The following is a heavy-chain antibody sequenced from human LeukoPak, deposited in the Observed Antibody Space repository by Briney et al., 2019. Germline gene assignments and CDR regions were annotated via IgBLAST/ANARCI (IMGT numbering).Heavy chain of an antibody. Sequence: ASVKVSCKASGYTFTNYDFSWVRQAPGQGLEWMGWISTYSGSTNYAQRLQGRVTMTTDTSTSTAYMELRSLSSDDTAVYYCARQGYGGNPQGAADYWGQGTLVTVSS. D-gene: IGHD4-23*01. J-gene: IGHJ4*02. V-gene: IGHV1-18*01. CDR2: ISTYSGST. CDR3: ARQGYGGNPQGAADY. CDR1: GYTFTNYD.